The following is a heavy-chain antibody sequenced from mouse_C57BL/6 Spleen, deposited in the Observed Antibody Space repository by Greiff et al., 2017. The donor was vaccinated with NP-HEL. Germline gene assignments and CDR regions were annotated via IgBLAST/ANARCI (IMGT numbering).Heavy chain of an antibody. D-gene: IGHD1-1*01. V-gene: IGHV1-50*01. J-gene: IGHJ2*01. CDR3: ARSGGSGGFDY. Sequence: QVQLQQPGAELVKPGASVKLSCKASGYTFTSYWMQWVKQRPGQGLEWIGEIDPSDGYTNYNQKFKGKATLTVDTSSSTAYMQLSSLASEDSAGDYCARSGGSGGFDYWGQGTTLTVSS. CDR2: IDPSDGYT. CDR1: GYTFTSYW.